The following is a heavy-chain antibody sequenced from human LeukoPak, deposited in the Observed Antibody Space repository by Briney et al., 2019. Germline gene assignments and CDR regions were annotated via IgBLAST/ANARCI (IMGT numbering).Heavy chain of an antibody. CDR3: AREEGCSSTSCYMDY. D-gene: IGHD2-2*02. Sequence: PGGSLRLSCAASGFTFSSYSMNWVRQAPGKGLEWVSYISSSSSTIYYADSVKGRFTISRDNAKNSLYLQMNSLRAEDTAVYYCAREEGCSSTSCYMDYWGQGTPVTVSS. CDR1: GFTFSSYS. CDR2: ISSSSSTI. V-gene: IGHV3-48*01. J-gene: IGHJ4*02.